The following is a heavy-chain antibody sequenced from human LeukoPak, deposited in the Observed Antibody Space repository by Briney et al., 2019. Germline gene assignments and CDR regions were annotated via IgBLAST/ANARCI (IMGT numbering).Heavy chain of an antibody. D-gene: IGHD6-6*01. CDR3: ARAGIAAHRGYNWFDP. CDR1: GGSISSYY. Sequence: KSSETLSLTCTVSGGSISSYYWSWIRQPPGKGLEWIGYIYYSGSTNYNPSLKSRVTISVDTSKNQFSLKLSSVTAADTAVYYCARAGIAAHRGYNWFDPWGQGTLVTVSS. CDR2: IYYSGST. V-gene: IGHV4-59*01. J-gene: IGHJ5*02.